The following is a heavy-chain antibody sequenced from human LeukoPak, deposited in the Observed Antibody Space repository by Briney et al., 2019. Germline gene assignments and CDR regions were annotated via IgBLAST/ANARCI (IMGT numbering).Heavy chain of an antibody. V-gene: IGHV1-18*01. J-gene: IGHJ4*02. D-gene: IGHD1-26*01. Sequence: ASVKVSCKASGYTFTSYGISWVRQAPGQGLEWMGWISAYNGNTNYAQKLQGRVTMTTDTSTSTAYMELRSLRSDDTAVYYCARDTPRIIYSGSYYGGGEYYFDYWGQGTLVTGSS. CDR2: ISAYNGNT. CDR1: GYTFTSYG. CDR3: ARDTPRIIYSGSYYGGGEYYFDY.